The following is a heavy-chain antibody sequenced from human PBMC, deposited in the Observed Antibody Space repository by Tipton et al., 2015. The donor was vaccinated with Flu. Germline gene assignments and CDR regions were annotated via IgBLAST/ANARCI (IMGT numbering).Heavy chain of an antibody. CDR2: IYTSGST. V-gene: IGHV4-61*02. J-gene: IGHJ6*02. Sequence: GLVKPSQTLSLTCTVSGDSLSGGAGGYYWSWIRQPAGKGLEWIGRIYTSGSTYYNPSLKSRVTISVDTSKNQFSLKLSSVTAADTAVYYCARIKYYYAMDVWGQGTTVTVSS. CDR3: ARIKYYYAMDV. CDR1: GDSLSGGAGGYY.